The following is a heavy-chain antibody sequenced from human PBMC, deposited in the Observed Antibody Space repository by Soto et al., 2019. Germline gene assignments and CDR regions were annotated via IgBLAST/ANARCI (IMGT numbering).Heavy chain of an antibody. Sequence: ASVKVSCKASGYTFTSYGISWVRQAPGQGLEWMGWISAYNGNTNYAQKLQGRVTMTTDTSTSTAYMELRGLRSDDTAVYYCASGRVDCSSTSCYAGSNHFDYWGQGTLVTVSS. CDR1: GYTFTSYG. CDR3: ASGRVDCSSTSCYAGSNHFDY. J-gene: IGHJ4*02. D-gene: IGHD2-2*01. V-gene: IGHV1-18*01. CDR2: ISAYNGNT.